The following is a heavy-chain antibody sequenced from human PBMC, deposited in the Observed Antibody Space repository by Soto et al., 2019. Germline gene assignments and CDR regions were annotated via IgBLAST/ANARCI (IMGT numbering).Heavy chain of an antibody. V-gene: IGHV3-23*01. CDR2: ISHSGSST. Sequence: EVQLLESGGGLVQPGGSLRLSCAASGVTFTNFAMNWVRQAPGKGLEWVAGISHSGSSTYYADSVEGRFTVSRDNSMDTLYLHLNSLRADDTAVYYCAKGSWVHHGSEGGNWLDPWGQGTLVTVSS. J-gene: IGHJ5*02. CDR1: GVTFTNFA. D-gene: IGHD3-10*01. CDR3: AKGSWVHHGSEGGNWLDP.